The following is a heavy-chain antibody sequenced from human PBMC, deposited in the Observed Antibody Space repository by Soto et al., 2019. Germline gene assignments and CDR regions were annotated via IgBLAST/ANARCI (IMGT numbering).Heavy chain of an antibody. CDR2: IYPFDSDT. CDR3: ARVTTAPPKDLSYHYFSMDV. D-gene: IGHD4-4*01. CDR1: EYSFTNDW. Sequence: PGESLKISCKGSEYSFTNDWIGWVRQMPGKGLEWMGIIYPFDSDTRYSPSFQGQVTISADKSINTAYLHWSNLKASDTGMYYCARVTTAPPKDLSYHYFSMDVWGPGTTVTVSS. V-gene: IGHV5-51*01. J-gene: IGHJ6*03.